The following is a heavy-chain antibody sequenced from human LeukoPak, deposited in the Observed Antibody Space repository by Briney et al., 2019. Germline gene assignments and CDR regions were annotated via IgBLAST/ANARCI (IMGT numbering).Heavy chain of an antibody. J-gene: IGHJ4*02. V-gene: IGHV4-59*05. CDR1: GGSISGYY. CDR3: ARHALTSAHRYATDY. Sequence: SETLSLTCTVSGGSISGYYWSWIRQPAGKGLEWIGSIYYSGSTYYNPSLKSRVTISVDTSKNQFSLKLSSVTAADTAVYYCARHALTSAHRYATDYWGQGTLVTVSS. CDR2: IYYSGST. D-gene: IGHD2-8*01.